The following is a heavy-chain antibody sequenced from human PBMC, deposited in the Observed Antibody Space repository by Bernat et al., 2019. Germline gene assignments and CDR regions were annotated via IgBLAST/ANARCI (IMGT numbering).Heavy chain of an antibody. D-gene: IGHD6-19*01. Sequence: EVQLLESGGGLVQPGGSLRLSCAASGFTFSSYAMSWVRQAPGKGLEWVSAISGSGGSTCCAESVKGRFTISRDNSKNTLYLQMNSLRAEDTAVYYCAKDPIQQWLVSSLRGGYYYGMDVWGQGTTVTVSS. V-gene: IGHV3-23*01. CDR2: ISGSGGST. CDR3: AKDPIQQWLVSSLRGGYYYGMDV. CDR1: GFTFSSYA. J-gene: IGHJ6*02.